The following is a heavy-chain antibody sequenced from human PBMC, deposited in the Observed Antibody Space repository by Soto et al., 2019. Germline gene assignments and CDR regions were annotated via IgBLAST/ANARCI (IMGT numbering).Heavy chain of an antibody. J-gene: IGHJ5*02. V-gene: IGHV4-59*01. Sequence: AETLSLTCTVSVGSISDYYWSWIRQPPGMGLERIGYIYYSGSTNYNPSLKSRVTISVDTSKNQFSLKLSSVTAADTAVYYCAREGLDYDFWSGYYTGTWFDPWGQGTLVTVSS. D-gene: IGHD3-3*01. CDR1: VGSISDYY. CDR2: IYYSGST. CDR3: AREGLDYDFWSGYYTGTWFDP.